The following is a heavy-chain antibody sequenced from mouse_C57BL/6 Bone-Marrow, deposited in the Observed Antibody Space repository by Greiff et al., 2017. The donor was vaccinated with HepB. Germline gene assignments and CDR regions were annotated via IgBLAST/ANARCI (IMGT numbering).Heavy chain of an antibody. D-gene: IGHD2-10*02. CDR1: GYTFTSYW. J-gene: IGHJ3*01. V-gene: IGHV1-61*01. CDR2: IYPSDSET. Sequence: QVQLQQPGAELVRPGSSVKLSCKASGYTFTSYWMDWVKQRPGQGLEWIGNIYPSDSETHYNQKFKDKATLTVDKSTSTAYMQLSSLTSEDSAVYYCARLYCNCGGFAYWGQGPLVTVSA. CDR3: ARLYCNCGGFAY.